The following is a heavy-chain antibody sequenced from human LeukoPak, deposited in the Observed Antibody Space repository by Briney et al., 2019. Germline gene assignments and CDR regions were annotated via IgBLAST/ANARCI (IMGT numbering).Heavy chain of an antibody. D-gene: IGHD3-10*01. J-gene: IGHJ3*02. CDR1: GGTFSSYA. Sequence: ASVKVSCKASGGTFSSYAISWVGHAPGQGLEWMGRIIPILGIANYAQKFQGRVTITADKSTSTAYMELSSLRSEDTAVYYCAMVRGGYDAFDIWGQGTMVTVSS. CDR2: IIPILGIA. V-gene: IGHV1-69*04. CDR3: AMVRGGYDAFDI.